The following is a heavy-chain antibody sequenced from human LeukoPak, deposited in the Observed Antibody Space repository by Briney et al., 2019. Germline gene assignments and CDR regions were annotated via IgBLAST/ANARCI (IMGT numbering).Heavy chain of an antibody. CDR1: GFTFSSYG. Sequence: GGSLRLSCAASGFTFSSYGMHWVRQAPGKGLEWVAVISYDGSNKYYADSVKGRFTISRDNSKNTLYLQMNSLRAEDTAVYYCAKDREENHNPYYFDYWGQGTLVTVSS. J-gene: IGHJ4*02. CDR3: AKDREENHNPYYFDY. CDR2: ISYDGSNK. D-gene: IGHD1-14*01. V-gene: IGHV3-30*18.